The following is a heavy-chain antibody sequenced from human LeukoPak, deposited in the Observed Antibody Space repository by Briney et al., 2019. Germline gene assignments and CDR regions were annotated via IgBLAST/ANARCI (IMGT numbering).Heavy chain of an antibody. D-gene: IGHD3-16*02. Sequence: PGGSLRLSCAASGFTFSSYGMHWVRQAPGKGLEGVAVISYDGSNKYYADSVKGRFTISRDNSKNTLYLQMNSLRAEDTAVYYCAKVDVWGSYRHYGMDVWGQGTTVTVSS. CDR3: AKVDVWGSYRHYGMDV. J-gene: IGHJ6*02. CDR2: ISYDGSNK. CDR1: GFTFSSYG. V-gene: IGHV3-30*18.